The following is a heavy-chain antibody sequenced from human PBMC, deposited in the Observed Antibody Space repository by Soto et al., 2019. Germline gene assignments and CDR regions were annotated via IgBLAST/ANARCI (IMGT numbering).Heavy chain of an antibody. V-gene: IGHV3-21*01. J-gene: IGHJ4*02. CDR2: ISSSSSYI. Sequence: GGSLRLSCAASGFTFSSYSMNWVRQAPGKGLEWVSSISSSSSYIYYADSVKGRFTISRDNAKNSLYLQMNSLRAEDTAVYYCAREAPRGYCSSTSCSVRFLEWLLYPLDYWGQGTLVTVSS. CDR1: GFTFSSYS. D-gene: IGHD2-2*01. CDR3: AREAPRGYCSSTSCSVRFLEWLLYPLDY.